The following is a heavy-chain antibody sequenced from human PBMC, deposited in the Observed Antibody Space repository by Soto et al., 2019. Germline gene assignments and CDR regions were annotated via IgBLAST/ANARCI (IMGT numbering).Heavy chain of an antibody. CDR2: INHSGST. CDR3: ARGLAGRLNWFDP. D-gene: IGHD6-19*01. J-gene: IGHJ5*02. Sequence: NPSETLSLTCAVYGGSFSGYYWSWIRQPPGKGLEWIGEINHSGSTNYNPSLKSRVTISVDTSKNQFSLKLSSVTAADTAVYYCARGLAGRLNWFDPWGQGTLVTVSS. V-gene: IGHV4-34*01. CDR1: GGSFSGYY.